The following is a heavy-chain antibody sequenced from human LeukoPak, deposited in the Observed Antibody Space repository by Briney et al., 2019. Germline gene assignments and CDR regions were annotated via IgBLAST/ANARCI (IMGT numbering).Heavy chain of an antibody. J-gene: IGHJ5*02. V-gene: IGHV4-34*01. D-gene: IGHD3-3*01. CDR3: ARGVDVYYDLWSGYYASRNWFDP. Sequence: SETLSLACAVYGGSFSGYYWSWIRQPPVKGLEWIGEINHSGSTNYNPSLKSRVTISVDTSKNQFSLKLSSVTAADTAVYYCARGVDVYYDLWSGYYASRNWFDPWGQGTLVTVSS. CDR1: GGSFSGYY. CDR2: INHSGST.